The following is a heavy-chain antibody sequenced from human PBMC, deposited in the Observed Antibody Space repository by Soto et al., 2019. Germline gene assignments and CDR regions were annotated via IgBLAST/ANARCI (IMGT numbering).Heavy chain of an antibody. Sequence: GESLKISCKGSGYSFTSYWIGWVRQMPGKGLEWMGIIYPGDSDTRYSPSFQGQVTISADKSISTAYLQWSSLKASDTAMYYCARQIFRGSGSYFPPDFDYWGQGTLVTVSS. D-gene: IGHD3-10*01. V-gene: IGHV5-51*01. CDR2: IYPGDSDT. CDR3: ARQIFRGSGSYFPPDFDY. J-gene: IGHJ4*02. CDR1: GYSFTSYW.